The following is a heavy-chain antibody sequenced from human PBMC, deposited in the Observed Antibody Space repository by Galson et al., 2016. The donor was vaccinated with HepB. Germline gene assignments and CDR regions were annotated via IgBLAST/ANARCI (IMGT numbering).Heavy chain of an antibody. CDR2: SDTTSTTT. D-gene: IGHD5-18*01. V-gene: IGHV3-48*01. Sequence: SLRLSCAASGFSFNIFSVSWVRQAPGKGLEWISYSDTTSTTTYYAESVKGRFTISRDNSKNTLHLQMNSLRAEDTAVYYCVRAYTAMDTGVDYWGQGTLVTVSS. J-gene: IGHJ4*02. CDR3: VRAYTAMDTGVDY. CDR1: GFSFNIFS.